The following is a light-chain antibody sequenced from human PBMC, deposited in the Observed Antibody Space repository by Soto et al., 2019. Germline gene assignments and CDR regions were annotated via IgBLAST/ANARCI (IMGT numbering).Light chain of an antibody. V-gene: IGKV3-20*01. CDR2: GAS. CDR1: QSLSSNY. CDR3: HQYDSSPLT. Sequence: EIVLTQSPGTLSLSPGQRATLSCRASQSLSSNYLAWYQQKPGLAPRLLIYGASSRATGIPDRFSGSASGTDFTLSISRLEPEDFAFYYCHQYDSSPLTFGGGTKVEIK. J-gene: IGKJ4*01.